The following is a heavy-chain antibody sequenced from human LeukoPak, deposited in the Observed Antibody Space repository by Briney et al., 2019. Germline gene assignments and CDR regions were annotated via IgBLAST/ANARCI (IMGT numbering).Heavy chain of an antibody. V-gene: IGHV3-23*01. CDR3: AKVIREVDMSHDY. J-gene: IGHJ4*02. CDR2: NSGSGGRT. CDR1: GFTFSSCG. Sequence: GGSLRLSCAASGFTFSSCGMSWVRQTPGRGLEWVSGNSGSGGRTYQADSVKGRFTISRDNSKNTLYLQMNSLRAEDTAVYYCAKVIREVDMSHDYWGQGALVTVSS. D-gene: IGHD5-24*01.